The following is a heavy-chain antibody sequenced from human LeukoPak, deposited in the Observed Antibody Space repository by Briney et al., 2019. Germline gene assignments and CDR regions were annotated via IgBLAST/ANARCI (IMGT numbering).Heavy chain of an antibody. V-gene: IGHV3-20*04. D-gene: IGHD5-18*01. CDR2: INWNGRIT. CDR3: ARGSVQLWLRDTYYYMDV. CDR1: GFTFDDYA. J-gene: IGHJ6*03. Sequence: GESLRLSCAATGFTFDDYAMNWVRQVPGRGLEWVSGINWNGRITEYADPVKDRFTISRQNTKNSLYLYMNNLGGEDTALYFCARGSVQLWLRDTYYYMDVWGKGTTVTVSS.